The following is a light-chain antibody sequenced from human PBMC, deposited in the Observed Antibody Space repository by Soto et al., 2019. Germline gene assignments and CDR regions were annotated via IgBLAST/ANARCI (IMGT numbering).Light chain of an antibody. V-gene: IGKV3D-15*01. CDR1: QSVSNY. CDR3: QQYNTWPAEIT. CDR2: GAS. Sequence: EIVLTQSPATLSLSPGERVTLSCRAIQSVSNYLAWYQQKPGQAPRLLIYGASSRATGIPARFSGSGSGTEFTLTISSLQSEDSAVYYCQQYNTWPAEITFGQGTRLEI. J-gene: IGKJ5*01.